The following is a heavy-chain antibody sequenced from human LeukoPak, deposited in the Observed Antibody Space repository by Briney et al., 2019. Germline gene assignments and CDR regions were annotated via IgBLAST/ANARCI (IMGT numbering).Heavy chain of an antibody. CDR3: ARAPGYYDFWSGYLYYYYMDV. J-gene: IGHJ6*03. V-gene: IGHV3-7*01. CDR2: IKQDGSEK. D-gene: IGHD3-3*01. CDR1: GFTFSTYW. Sequence: GGSLRLSCAASGFTFSTYWMSWVRQAPGKGLEWVANIKQDGSEKYYVDSVKGRFTISRDNAKNSLYLQMNSLRAEDTAVYYCARAPGYYDFWSGYLYYYYMDVWGKGTTVTISS.